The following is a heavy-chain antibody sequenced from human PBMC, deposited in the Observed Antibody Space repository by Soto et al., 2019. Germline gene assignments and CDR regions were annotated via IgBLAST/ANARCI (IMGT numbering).Heavy chain of an antibody. V-gene: IGHV4-4*02. CDR2: TYNSGCT. CDR1: GGSISSSNW. D-gene: IGHD1-26*01. CDR3: ARVSGSYYYGMDV. J-gene: IGHJ6*02. Sequence: QAQLRESGPGLVKPSGTLSLTCAVSGGSISSSNWWSWVRQPPGKGLEWFGETYNSGCTNDNPSLKSRVTISVDKSKNQFSLKLSSVIAADPAVYYCARVSGSYYYGMDVWGQGTTVTVSS.